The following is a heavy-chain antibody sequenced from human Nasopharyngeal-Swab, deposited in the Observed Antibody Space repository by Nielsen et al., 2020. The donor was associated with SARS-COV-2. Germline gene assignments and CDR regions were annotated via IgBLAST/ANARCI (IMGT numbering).Heavy chain of an antibody. J-gene: IGHJ3*02. CDR3: ARGGGGVYSGSYYGAFDI. Sequence: GASLKISCAASGFTFSSYAMHWVRQAPGKGLEWVAVISYDGSNKYYADSVKGRFTISRDNSKNTLYLQMNSLRAEDTAVYYCARGGGGVYSGSYYGAFDIWGQGTMVTVSS. CDR1: GFTFSSYA. CDR2: ISYDGSNK. V-gene: IGHV3-30-3*01. D-gene: IGHD1-26*01.